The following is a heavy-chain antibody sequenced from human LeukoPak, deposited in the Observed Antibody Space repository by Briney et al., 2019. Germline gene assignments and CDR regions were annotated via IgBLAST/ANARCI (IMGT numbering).Heavy chain of an antibody. V-gene: IGHV3-30*02. CDR1: GFTFSSYG. CDR3: ANLGSGSFYFDY. CDR2: IRYDGSNK. J-gene: IGHJ4*02. D-gene: IGHD3-10*01. Sequence: GGSLRLSCAAPGFTFSSYGMHWVRQAPGKGLEWVAFIRYDGSNKYYADSVKGRFTISRDNSKNTLYLQMNSLRAEDTAVYYCANLGSGSFYFDYWGQGTLVTVSS.